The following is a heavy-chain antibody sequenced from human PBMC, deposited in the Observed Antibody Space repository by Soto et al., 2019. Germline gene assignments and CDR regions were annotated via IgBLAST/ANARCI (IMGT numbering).Heavy chain of an antibody. CDR1: GYTITSDV. V-gene: IGHV1-3*01. Sequence: SSVKGSWKASGYTITSDVMHLLRQDPGQRLEWMGWINAGNGNTKYSQKFQGRVTITRDTSASTAYMELSSLRSEDTAVYYCARDLGGWPDYWGQGTLVTVSS. J-gene: IGHJ4*02. CDR2: INAGNGNT. CDR3: ARDLGGWPDY. D-gene: IGHD2-15*01.